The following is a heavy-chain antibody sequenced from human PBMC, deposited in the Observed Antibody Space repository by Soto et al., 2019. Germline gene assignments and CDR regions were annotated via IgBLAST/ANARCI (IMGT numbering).Heavy chain of an antibody. CDR3: AXVGTYYDFWSGHNWFDP. D-gene: IGHD3-3*01. J-gene: IGHJ5*02. CDR1: GGSISSYY. V-gene: IGHV4-59*01. Sequence: SETLSLTCTVSGGSISSYYWSWIRQPPGKGLEWIGYIYYSGSTNYNPSLKSRVTISVDTSKNQFSLKLSSVTAADTAVYYCAXVGTYYDFWSGHNWFDPWGQGTLVTVSS. CDR2: IYYSGST.